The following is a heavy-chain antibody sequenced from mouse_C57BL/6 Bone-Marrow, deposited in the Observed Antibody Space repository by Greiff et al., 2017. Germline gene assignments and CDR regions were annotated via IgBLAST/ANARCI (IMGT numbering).Heavy chain of an antibody. D-gene: IGHD2-5*01. V-gene: IGHV1-69*01. Sequence: VQLQQSGAELVMPGASVKLSCKASGYTFTSYWMHWVKQRPGQGLEWIGEIDPSVSYTNYNQKFKSKSTLTVDKSSSTAYMQLSSLTSEDSAVYYCARRDYSKRGNFDYWGQGTTLTVSS. J-gene: IGHJ2*01. CDR2: IDPSVSYT. CDR1: GYTFTSYW. CDR3: ARRDYSKRGNFDY.